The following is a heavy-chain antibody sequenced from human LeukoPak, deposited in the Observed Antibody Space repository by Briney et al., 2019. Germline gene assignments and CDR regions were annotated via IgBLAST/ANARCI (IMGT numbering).Heavy chain of an antibody. CDR1: GYTFTSYG. D-gene: IGHD6-19*01. J-gene: IGHJ4*02. CDR3: ARDMLAVAGNGGGY. Sequence: ASVKVSCKASGYTFTSYGISWVRQAPGQGLEWMGWISAYNGNTNYAQKLQGRVTMTTNTSTSTAYMELRSLRSDDTAVYYCARDMLAVAGNGGGYWGQGTLVTVSS. CDR2: ISAYNGNT. V-gene: IGHV1-18*01.